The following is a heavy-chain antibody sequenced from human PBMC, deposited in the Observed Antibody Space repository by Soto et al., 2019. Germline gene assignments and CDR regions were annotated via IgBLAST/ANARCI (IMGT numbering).Heavy chain of an antibody. CDR3: ARAVTTVTTSHFDY. V-gene: IGHV1-18*01. D-gene: IGHD4-17*01. J-gene: IGHJ4*02. CDR1: GYTFTSYG. CDR2: ISAYNGNT. Sequence: GPSVKVSCKASGYTFTSYGISWVRQAPGQGLEWMGWISAYNGNTNYAQKLQGRVTMTTDTSTSTAYMELRSLRSDDTAVYYCARAVTTVTTSHFDYWGQGTLVTVSS.